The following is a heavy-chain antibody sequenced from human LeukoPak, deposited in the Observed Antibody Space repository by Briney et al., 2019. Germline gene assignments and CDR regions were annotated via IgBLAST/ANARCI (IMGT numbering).Heavy chain of an antibody. J-gene: IGHJ5*02. CDR2: INPNSGGT. Sequence: GASVKVSCKASGYTFTGYYMHWVRQAPGQGLEWMGWINPNSGGTNYAQKFQGRVTMTRDTSISTAYMELSRLRSDDTAVYYCARDLGYSGSYYVSYWFDPWGQGTLVTVSS. CDR1: GYTFTGYY. D-gene: IGHD1-26*01. V-gene: IGHV1-2*02. CDR3: ARDLGYSGSYYVSYWFDP.